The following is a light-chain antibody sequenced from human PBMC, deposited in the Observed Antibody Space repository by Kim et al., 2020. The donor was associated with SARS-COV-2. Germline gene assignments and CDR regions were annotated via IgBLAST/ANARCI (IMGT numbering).Light chain of an antibody. V-gene: IGLV3-19*01. CDR3: NSRDSSGNRV. CDR2: GKN. J-gene: IGLJ2*01. Sequence: VVLGQTVRITCQGDSLRSYYASWYQQKPGQAPVLVIYGKNNRPSGIPDRFSGSSSGNTASLTITGAQAEDEADYYCNSRDSSGNRVFGGGTKLTVL. CDR1: SLRSYY.